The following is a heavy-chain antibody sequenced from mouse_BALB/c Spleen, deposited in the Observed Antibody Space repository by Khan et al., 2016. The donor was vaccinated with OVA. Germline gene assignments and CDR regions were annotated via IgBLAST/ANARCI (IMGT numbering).Heavy chain of an antibody. J-gene: IGHJ4*01. CDR3: ARSYDYEFSMDY. V-gene: IGHV1-54*01. CDR1: GYAFTNYL. CDR2: INPGSGGT. D-gene: IGHD2-4*01. Sequence: QVQLQQSGAELVRPGTSVKVSCKASGYAFTNYLIEWVKQRPGQGLEWIGVINPGSGGTNYNEKFKGKATLTADKSSSTAYMQLSSLTSDDSAVYFGARSYDYEFSMDYWGQGTSVTVSS.